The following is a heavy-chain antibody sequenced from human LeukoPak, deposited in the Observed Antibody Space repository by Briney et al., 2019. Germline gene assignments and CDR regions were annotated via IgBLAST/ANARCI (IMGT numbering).Heavy chain of an antibody. CDR2: IIPIFGTA. CDR1: GGTFSSYA. V-gene: IGHV1-69*06. Sequence: SVKVSCKASGGTFSSYAISWVRQAPGQGLEWMGGIIPIFGTANYAQKFQGRVTITADKSTSTAYMELSSLRSEDTAVYYCARGEYYYDSSGYPFYYYMDVWGKGTTVTISS. D-gene: IGHD3-22*01. CDR3: ARGEYYYDSSGYPFYYYMDV. J-gene: IGHJ6*03.